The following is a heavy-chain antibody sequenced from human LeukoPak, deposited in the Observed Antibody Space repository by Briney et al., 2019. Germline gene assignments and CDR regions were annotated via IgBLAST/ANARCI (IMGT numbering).Heavy chain of an antibody. CDR1: GFTFSSYA. D-gene: IGHD2-15*01. Sequence: GGSLRLSCAASGFTFSSYAMSWVRQAPGKGLEWVSAISGSGGGTYYADSVKGRFTISRDNSKNTLYLQMNSLRAEDTAVYYCAKDVPRYCSGGSCYGWGQGTLVTVSS. CDR3: AKDVPRYCSGGSCYG. CDR2: ISGSGGGT. J-gene: IGHJ4*02. V-gene: IGHV3-23*01.